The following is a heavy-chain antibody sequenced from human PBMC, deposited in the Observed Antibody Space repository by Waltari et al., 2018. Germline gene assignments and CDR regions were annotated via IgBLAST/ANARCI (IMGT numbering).Heavy chain of an antibody. CDR1: GFTFSSYA. J-gene: IGHJ6*02. CDR2: ISGSGGNT. Sequence: EVQLLESGGGLVQAGGSMRLSCAASGFTFSSYAMSWVRQAPGKGLEWVSDISGSGGNTYYAESVKGRFTISRDNSKNTLYVQMNSLRVEDTAVYYCARVKDGRGWFLYYGMDVWGQGTSVTVSS. V-gene: IGHV3-23*01. CDR3: ARVKDGRGWFLYYGMDV. D-gene: IGHD6-19*01.